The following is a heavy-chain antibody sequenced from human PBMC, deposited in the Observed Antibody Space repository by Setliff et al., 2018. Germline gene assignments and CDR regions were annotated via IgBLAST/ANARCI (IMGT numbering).Heavy chain of an antibody. J-gene: IGHJ4*02. V-gene: IGHV4-39*01. D-gene: IGHD3-22*01. CDR3: ATHDSNGYIRTYSFDN. CDR1: GGPITSPSHL. CDR2: SYYIGNT. Sequence: SLTCRVSGGPITSPSHLWAWIRQPPGKGPEWIGSSYYIGNTVYNPALKSRLTISVDTSRNEFSLKLTSVTAADTAVYYCATHDSNGYIRTYSFDNWGQGTLVTVSS.